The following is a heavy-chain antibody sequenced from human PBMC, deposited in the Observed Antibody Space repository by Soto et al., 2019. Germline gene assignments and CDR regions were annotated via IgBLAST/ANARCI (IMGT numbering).Heavy chain of an antibody. D-gene: IGHD1-1*01. Sequence: KGLDWVSYISSSSSTIYYADSVKGRFTISRDNAKNSLYLQMNSLRDEDTAVYSCLRAGNCLLYYCNGLAVWLQGSTVPVTS. V-gene: IGHV3-48*02. J-gene: IGHJ6*02. CDR3: LRAGNCLLYYCNGLAV. CDR2: ISSSSSTI.